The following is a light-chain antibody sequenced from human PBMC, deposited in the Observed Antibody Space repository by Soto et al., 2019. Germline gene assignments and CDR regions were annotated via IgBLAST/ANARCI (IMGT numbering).Light chain of an antibody. CDR3: QTWGAGIVV. Sequence: QSVLTQSPSASASLGASVKLTCTLSSGHSSYTIALHQQQPEKGPRYLMKLNTDGSHSRGDGIPDRFSGSRSGAERYLTISSLQSEDEADYYCQTWGAGIVVFGGGTQLTVL. J-gene: IGLJ2*01. V-gene: IGLV4-69*01. CDR1: SGHSSYT. CDR2: LNTDGSH.